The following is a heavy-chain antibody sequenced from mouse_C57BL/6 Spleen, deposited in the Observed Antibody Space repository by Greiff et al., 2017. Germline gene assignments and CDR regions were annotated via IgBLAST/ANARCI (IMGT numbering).Heavy chain of an antibody. V-gene: IGHV1-55*01. Sequence: QVQLQQPGAELVKPGASVKMSCKASGYTFTSYWITWVKQRPGQGLEWIGDIYPGSGSTNYNEKFKSKATLTVDTSSSTAYMQLSSLTSEESAVDYCARRGHGSSLYYAMDYWGQGTSVTVSS. CDR3: ARRGHGSSLYYAMDY. J-gene: IGHJ4*01. CDR1: GYTFTSYW. D-gene: IGHD1-1*01. CDR2: IYPGSGST.